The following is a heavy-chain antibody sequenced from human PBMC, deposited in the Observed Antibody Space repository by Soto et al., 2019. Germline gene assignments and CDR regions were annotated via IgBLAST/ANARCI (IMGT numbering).Heavy chain of an antibody. D-gene: IGHD6-19*01. V-gene: IGHV4-59*03. CDR3: ARYSSGWYKYAFDV. Sequence: TLSLTCPVSGGSISSYYWSWIRQPPGKGLEWIGYIYYSGSTNYNPSLKSRVTISVDTSKNQFSLKLSSVTAADTAVYYCARYSSGWYKYAFDVWGQGTMVTVSS. CDR1: GGSISSYY. CDR2: IYYSGST. J-gene: IGHJ3*01.